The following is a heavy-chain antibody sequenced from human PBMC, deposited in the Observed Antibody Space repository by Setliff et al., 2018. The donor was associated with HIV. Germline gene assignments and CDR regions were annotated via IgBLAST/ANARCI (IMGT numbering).Heavy chain of an antibody. Sequence: PSETLSLTCTVSGGSITSGTYYWNWIRQHPGKGLEWIGYIYYSGSTYYNPSLKSRITISVDTSKNQFSLTLNSVTAAGTAVYYCARDEGVVAATETYYYNGLDVWGQGTTVTVSS. CDR1: GGSITSGTYY. CDR3: ARDEGVVAATETYYYNGLDV. CDR2: IYYSGST. D-gene: IGHD2-15*01. V-gene: IGHV4-31*03. J-gene: IGHJ6*02.